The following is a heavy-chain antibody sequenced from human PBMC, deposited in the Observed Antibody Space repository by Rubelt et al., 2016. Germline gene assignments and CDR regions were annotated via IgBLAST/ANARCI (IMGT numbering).Heavy chain of an antibody. J-gene: IGHJ4*02. D-gene: IGHD2-21*02. V-gene: IGHV3-7*03. CDR1: RVTFSGYW. CDR2: IKSDGSEK. Sequence: EVQLVESGGDLVQPGGSLRLSCAASRVTFSGYWMGWVRQSPGKGLAWVADIKSDGSEKYYADSVEGRFTISRDNAKNSLYLQMNSLRVEDTALYYCARAGCLGDCYIDYWGQGTLVTVSS. CDR3: ARAGCLGDCYIDY.